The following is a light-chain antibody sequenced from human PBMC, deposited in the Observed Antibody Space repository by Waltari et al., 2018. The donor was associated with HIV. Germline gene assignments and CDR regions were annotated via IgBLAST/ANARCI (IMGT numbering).Light chain of an antibody. V-gene: IGKV1-5*03. CDR3: QQYYTYSYT. Sequence: DIQMTQSPSTLSASLGDRVIITCRASQSINHWLAWYQQKPGKAPKLLIYKASSLESGVPSTFSGSGYGTEFTLTISSLQPDDFATYYCQQYYTYSYTFGQGTKLEI. CDR2: KAS. CDR1: QSINHW. J-gene: IGKJ2*01.